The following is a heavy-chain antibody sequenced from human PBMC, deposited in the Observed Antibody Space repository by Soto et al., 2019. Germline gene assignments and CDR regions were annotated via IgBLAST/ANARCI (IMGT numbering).Heavy chain of an antibody. J-gene: IGHJ4*02. Sequence: ASVKVSCKASGYTFTSYGISWVRQAPGQGLEWMGWISAYNGNTNYAQKLQGRVTMTTDTSTSTAYMELRSLRSDDTAVYYCARAGYCSSTSCYWLHFDYWGQGTLVTVS. CDR2: ISAYNGNT. CDR1: GYTFTSYG. CDR3: ARAGYCSSTSCYWLHFDY. V-gene: IGHV1-18*01. D-gene: IGHD2-2*01.